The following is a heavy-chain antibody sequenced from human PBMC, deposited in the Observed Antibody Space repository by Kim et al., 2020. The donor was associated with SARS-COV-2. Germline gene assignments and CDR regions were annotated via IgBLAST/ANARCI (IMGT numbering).Heavy chain of an antibody. CDR3: ASRYCSGGSCYLEIPDAFDI. CDR2: IYSGGST. Sequence: GGSLRLSCAASGFTVSSNYMSWVRQAPGKGLEWVSVIYSGGSTYYADSVKGRFTISRDNSKNTLYLQMNSLRAEDTAVYYCASRYCSGGSCYLEIPDAFDIWGQGTMVTVSS. D-gene: IGHD2-15*01. CDR1: GFTVSSNY. V-gene: IGHV3-53*01. J-gene: IGHJ3*02.